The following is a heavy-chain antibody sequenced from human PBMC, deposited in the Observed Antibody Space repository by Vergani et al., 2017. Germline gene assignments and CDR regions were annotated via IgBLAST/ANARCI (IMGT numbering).Heavy chain of an antibody. CDR3: ARDSSGWYVL. D-gene: IGHD6-19*01. V-gene: IGHV4-31*01. CDR2: INYSGST. J-gene: IGHJ5*02. Sequence: QVQLQESGPGLVKPSQTLSLTCTVSGGSISSGGYYWSWIRQHPGQGLEWIGYINYSGSTYYNPSLKIQVTIAVDTSKNQFSLKLSSVTAADTAVYYCARDSSGWYVLWGQGTLVTVSS. CDR1: GGSISSGGYY.